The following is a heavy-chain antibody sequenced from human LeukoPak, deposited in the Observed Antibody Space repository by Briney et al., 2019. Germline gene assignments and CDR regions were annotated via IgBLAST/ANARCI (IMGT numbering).Heavy chain of an antibody. V-gene: IGHV3-23*01. CDR1: RFSFSAYP. D-gene: IGHD1-26*01. Sequence: GGSLRLSCEASRFSFSAYPMGWVRRAPGKGLEWVSGISASGDVTFHADPVKGRFAISRDNSKNTLYLQMNSLRAEDTAEYYCAKSLLTTASGTGRAFDIWGQGTMVTVSA. CDR3: AKSLLTTASGTGRAFDI. J-gene: IGHJ3*02. CDR2: ISASGDVT.